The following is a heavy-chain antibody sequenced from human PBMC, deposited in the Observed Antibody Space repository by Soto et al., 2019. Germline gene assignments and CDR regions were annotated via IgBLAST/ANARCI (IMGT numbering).Heavy chain of an antibody. CDR1: GYTLTELS. J-gene: IGHJ6*02. CDR2: FDPEDGET. Sequence: PRASVKVSCKVSGYTLTELSMHWVRQAPGKGLEWMGGFDPEDGETIYAQKFQGRVTMTEDTSTDTAYMELSSLRSEDTAVYYCATYRRGGYSSGSYGMDVWGQGTTVTVSS. D-gene: IGHD6-19*01. CDR3: ATYRRGGYSSGSYGMDV. V-gene: IGHV1-24*01.